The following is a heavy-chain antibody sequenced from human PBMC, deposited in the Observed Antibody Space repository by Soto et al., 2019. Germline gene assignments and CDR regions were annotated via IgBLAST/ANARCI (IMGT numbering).Heavy chain of an antibody. Sequence: EVQLVESGGGLVQPGRSPRLSCAASGFTFDDYAMHWVRQAPGKGLEWVSGISWNSGSIGYADSVKGRFTISRDNAKNSLYLQMNSLRAEDTALYYCAKDYGDYWGQGTLVTVSS. J-gene: IGHJ4*02. CDR1: GFTFDDYA. V-gene: IGHV3-9*01. CDR2: ISWNSGSI. D-gene: IGHD4-17*01. CDR3: AKDYGDY.